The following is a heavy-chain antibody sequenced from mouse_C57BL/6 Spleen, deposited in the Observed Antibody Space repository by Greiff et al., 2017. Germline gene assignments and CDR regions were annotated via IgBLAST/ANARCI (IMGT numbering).Heavy chain of an antibody. CDR1: GYTFTSYW. CDR2: IDPSDSYT. V-gene: IGHV1-50*01. CDR3: ARSGGSKKYYFDY. Sequence: QVQLQQPGAELVKPGASVKLSCKASGYTFTSYWMQWVKQRPGQGLEWIGEIDPSDSYTNYNQKFKGKATLTVDTSSSTAYMQLSSLTSEDSAVYYCARSGGSKKYYFDYWGQGTTLTVSS. J-gene: IGHJ2*01. D-gene: IGHD1-1*01.